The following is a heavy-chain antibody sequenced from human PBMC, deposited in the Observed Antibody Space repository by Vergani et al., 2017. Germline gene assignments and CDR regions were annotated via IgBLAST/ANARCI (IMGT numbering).Heavy chain of an antibody. D-gene: IGHD6-13*01. V-gene: IGHV4-34*01. Sequence: VQLVESGGGLVQPGRSLRLSCTASGFTFGDYAMSWFRQAPGKGLEWIGEINHSGSTNYNPSLKSRVTISVDTSKNQFSLKLSSVTAADTAVYYCARTKAAAGDYWGQGTLVTVSS. J-gene: IGHJ4*02. CDR1: GFTFGDYA. CDR2: INHSGST. CDR3: ARTKAAAGDY.